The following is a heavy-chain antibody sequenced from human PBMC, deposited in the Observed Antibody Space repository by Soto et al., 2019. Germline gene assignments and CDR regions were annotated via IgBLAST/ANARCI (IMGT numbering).Heavy chain of an antibody. J-gene: IGHJ3*02. CDR2: ISWNSNNI. D-gene: IGHD3-22*01. CDR1: GFTFDDYA. CDR3: ARGGIVELNNAFDI. V-gene: IGHV3-9*01. Sequence: EVQLVESGGGLVQPGRSLRLSCATSGFTFDDYAMHWVRQAPGKGLEWVSGISWNSNNIGYADSVKGRFTISRDNAKNSLYLQMNSLRAEDTALYYCARGGIVELNNAFDIWGQGTMVTVSS.